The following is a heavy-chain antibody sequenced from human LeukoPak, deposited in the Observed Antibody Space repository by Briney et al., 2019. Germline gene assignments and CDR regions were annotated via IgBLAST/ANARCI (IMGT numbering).Heavy chain of an antibody. CDR2: ISGSGGST. V-gene: IGHV3-23*01. D-gene: IGHD6-6*01. CDR1: GFTFSSYA. Sequence: HSGGSLRLSCAASGFTFSSYAMSWVRQAPGKGLEWVSAISGSGGSTYYADSVKGRFTISRDNSKNTLYLQMNSLRAEDTAVYYCAKDRRSNIAARLGGGYFDYWGQGTLVTVSS. J-gene: IGHJ4*02. CDR3: AKDRRSNIAARLGGGYFDY.